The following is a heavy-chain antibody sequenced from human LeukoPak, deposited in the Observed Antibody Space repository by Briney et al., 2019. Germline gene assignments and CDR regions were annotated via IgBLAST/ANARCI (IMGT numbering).Heavy chain of an antibody. CDR3: AKDVRGVNYYYYGMDV. CDR2: ISYDGSNK. D-gene: IGHD3-10*02. V-gene: IGHV3-30*18. Sequence: GGSLRLSWAAAGFTFSSYGMHWVRQAPGKGLEWVAVISYDGSNKYYADSVKGRFTISRDNSKNTLYLQMNSLRAEDTAVYYCAKDVRGVNYYYYGMDVWGQGTTVTVSS. CDR1: GFTFSSYG. J-gene: IGHJ6*02.